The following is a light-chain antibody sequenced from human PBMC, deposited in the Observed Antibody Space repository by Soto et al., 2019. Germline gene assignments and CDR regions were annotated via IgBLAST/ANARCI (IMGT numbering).Light chain of an antibody. V-gene: IGKV1-9*01. J-gene: IGKJ4*01. Sequence: QVTQSPSSLSASVGDRVGITCRASQGISSYLAWYQQKPGKAPKLLIYAASTLQSGVPSRFSGSGSGTDFTLTISSLQPEDFATYYCQQLNSYPRALTFGGGTKVDIK. CDR3: QQLNSYPRALT. CDR2: AAS. CDR1: QGISSY.